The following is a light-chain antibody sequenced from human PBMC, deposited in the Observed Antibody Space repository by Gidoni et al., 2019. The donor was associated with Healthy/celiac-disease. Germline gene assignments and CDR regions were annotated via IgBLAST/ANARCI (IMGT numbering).Light chain of an antibody. CDR3: QQRVT. CDR1: QGISSY. CDR2: AAS. Sequence: DIQLTQSPSFLSASVGDRVTITCRASQGISSYLAWYQQKPGKAPKLLIYAASTLQSGVPSRFSGSGSGTEFTLTISSLQPEDCATYYCQQRVTFGPGTKVDIK. J-gene: IGKJ3*01. V-gene: IGKV1-9*01.